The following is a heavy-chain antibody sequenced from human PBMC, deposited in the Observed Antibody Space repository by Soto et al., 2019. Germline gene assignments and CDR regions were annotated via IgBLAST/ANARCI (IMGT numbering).Heavy chain of an antibody. D-gene: IGHD3-9*01. J-gene: IGHJ5*02. V-gene: IGHV3-23*01. CDR2: VSGGGATT. CDR1: GFTFSYYS. Sequence: GGSLRLSCAASGFTFSYYSMRWVRQTPATGLEWVSGVSGGGATTYYAASGKGRFTISRDNSKNTLYLQINSLRAEDTAVYYCAKAMYYDILAHLDPWGQGTLVTVSS. CDR3: AKAMYYDILAHLDP.